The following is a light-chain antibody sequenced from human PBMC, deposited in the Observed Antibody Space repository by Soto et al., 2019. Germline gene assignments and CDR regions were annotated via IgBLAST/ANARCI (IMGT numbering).Light chain of an antibody. J-gene: IGKJ1*01. Sequence: DIQMTQSPSTLSGSVGDRVTITCRASQTISSWLAWYQQKPGKAPKLLIYKASTLKSGVPPRFSGSGSGTEVTLTISRLQPDDFSAYYRQHINSYSEAFGQGTRLDIK. CDR3: QHINSYSEA. CDR2: KAS. V-gene: IGKV1-5*03. CDR1: QTISSW.